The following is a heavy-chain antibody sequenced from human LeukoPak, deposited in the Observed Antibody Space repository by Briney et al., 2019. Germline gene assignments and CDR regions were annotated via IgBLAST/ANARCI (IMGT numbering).Heavy chain of an antibody. CDR2: IYYRGST. CDR3: ARGMYYFDY. J-gene: IGHJ4*02. CDR1: GDSINRYY. Sequence: SETLSLTCTVSGDSINRYYWSWIRQPPGKGLEWFGYIYYRGSTNYNPSLKSRVTISVDTSKNQFSLKLISVIAADTAVYYCARGMYYFDYWGQGTLVTVSS. V-gene: IGHV4-59*01. D-gene: IGHD2-8*01.